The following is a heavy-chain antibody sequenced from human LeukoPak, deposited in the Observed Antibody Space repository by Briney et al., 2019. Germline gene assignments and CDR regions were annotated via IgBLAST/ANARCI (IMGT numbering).Heavy chain of an antibody. J-gene: IGHJ4*02. V-gene: IGHV4-34*01. D-gene: IGHD3-22*01. Sequence: SETLSLTCAVYGGPFSDNYWTWIRQPPGKGLEWIVEINHSGRTNYNPSLKSRVTISVDTSKNQFTLMLKSVTAADTAVYFCARGPVVHYVSGGYYYFDYWGQGTLVTVSS. CDR2: INHSGRT. CDR1: GGPFSDNY. CDR3: ARGPVVHYVSGGYYYFDY.